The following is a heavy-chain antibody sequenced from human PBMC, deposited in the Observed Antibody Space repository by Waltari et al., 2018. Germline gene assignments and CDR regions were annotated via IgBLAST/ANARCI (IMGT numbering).Heavy chain of an antibody. CDR3: ARLSYHIVTGYGWFDP. CDR1: GGPISSESYY. V-gene: IGHV4-39*01. CDR2: ISYSGST. Sequence: QLQLQESGPGLVKPSETLSLTCTVSGGPISSESYYWGWIRPPPGKGLEWIGIISYSGSTYYNPSLKSRVTISVDTSKNQFSLKLSSVTAADTAVYYCARLSYHIVTGYGWFDPWGLGTLVTVSS. D-gene: IGHD3-9*01. J-gene: IGHJ5*02.